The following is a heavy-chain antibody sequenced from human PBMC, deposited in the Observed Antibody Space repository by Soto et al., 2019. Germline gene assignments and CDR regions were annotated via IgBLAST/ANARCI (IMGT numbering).Heavy chain of an antibody. V-gene: IGHV1-18*01. CDR1: GYTFTNFG. D-gene: IGHD3-16*01. CDR2: ISAYNGNT. Sequence: GASVKVSCKASGYTFTNFGISWVRQAPGQGLEWMGWISAYNGNTNYAQNFQGRVTMTTDTSTNTAYMELRSLRSDDTAVYYCARGRPHYVWGRYFDYWGQGTLVTVSS. CDR3: ARGRPHYVWGRYFDY. J-gene: IGHJ4*02.